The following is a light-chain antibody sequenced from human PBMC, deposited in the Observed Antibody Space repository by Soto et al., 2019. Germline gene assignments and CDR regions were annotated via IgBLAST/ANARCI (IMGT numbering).Light chain of an antibody. Sequence: DIVMTQSPLSLPVTPGEPASISCRSSQSLLHSNGYNYLDWYLQKPGQSPHLLIYLGSNRASGVPDRFSGSGSGTNFPLKISRVEAEDVGVYYCMQALQTPITFGQGTRLEI. V-gene: IGKV2-28*01. CDR3: MQALQTPIT. CDR2: LGS. CDR1: QSLLHSNGYNY. J-gene: IGKJ5*01.